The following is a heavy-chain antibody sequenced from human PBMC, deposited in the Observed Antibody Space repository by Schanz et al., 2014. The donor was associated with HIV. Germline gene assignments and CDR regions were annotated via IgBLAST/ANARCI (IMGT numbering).Heavy chain of an antibody. CDR1: GSTFPDLD. V-gene: IGHV1-8*01. D-gene: IGHD2-2*02. J-gene: IGHJ5*02. CDR2: MNPNSGNT. Sequence: ARLVQSGAEVKRPGASVTVSCTAAGSTFPDLDVNWVRQAAGQGLEWMGWMNPNSGNTGYAQKLQGRVTMTRDTSISTAYMELSRLRSDDTAVYYCARSRYRLHWLDAWGQGTLVTVSS. CDR3: ARSRYRLHWLDA.